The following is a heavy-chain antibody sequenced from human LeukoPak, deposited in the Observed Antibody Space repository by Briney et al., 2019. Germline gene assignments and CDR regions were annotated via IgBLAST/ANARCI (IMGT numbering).Heavy chain of an antibody. V-gene: IGHV4-39*01. J-gene: IGHJ4*02. D-gene: IGHD5-18*01. CDR2: IYYSGST. CDR3: ARLEWDTAMEY. Sequence: PSETLSLTCTVSGGSISSSSYYWGWIRQPPGKGLEWIGSIYYSGSTYYNPSLKSRVTISVDTSKNQFSLKLSSVTAADTAVYYCARLEWDTAMEYWGQGTLVTVSS. CDR1: GGSISSSSYY.